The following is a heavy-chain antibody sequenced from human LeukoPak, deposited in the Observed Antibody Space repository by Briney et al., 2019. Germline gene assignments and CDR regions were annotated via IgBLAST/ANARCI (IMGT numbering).Heavy chain of an antibody. D-gene: IGHD6-13*01. CDR2: INPSGGST. CDR1: GYSVTSYN. V-gene: IGHV1-46*01. Sequence: ASVKVSCKASGYSVTSYNMHWVRQAPGQGLEWMGIINPSGGSTGYAQKFQGRVTMTWDTSTTTVYMELSSLKSEDTAVYYCARGRTSYSTSWYVYWGPGTLVTVSS. J-gene: IGHJ4*02. CDR3: ARGRTSYSTSWYVY.